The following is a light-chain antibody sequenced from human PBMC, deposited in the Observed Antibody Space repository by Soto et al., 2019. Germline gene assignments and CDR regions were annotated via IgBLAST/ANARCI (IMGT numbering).Light chain of an antibody. CDR3: QQRSNWPLT. CDR1: QSVSSY. CDR2: DAS. J-gene: IGKJ4*01. Sequence: EIVLTQSPATLSLSPGERATLSCRASQSVSSYLAWYQQKPGQAPRLLIYDASNRATGIPARFSGSGSGTDFTLTIISVETEDFAVYYCQQRSNWPLTFGGGNQVEIK. V-gene: IGKV3-11*01.